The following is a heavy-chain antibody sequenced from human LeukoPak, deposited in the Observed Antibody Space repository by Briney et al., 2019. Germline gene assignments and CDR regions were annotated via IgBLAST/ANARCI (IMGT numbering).Heavy chain of an antibody. V-gene: IGHV3-23*01. CDR2: ISGSGGST. CDR3: ARDLGQYYDTSDNWFDP. J-gene: IGHJ5*02. D-gene: IGHD3-22*01. Sequence: GGSLPHSCTPSGFTFRSYWMHLVRQAPGKGLEWVSAISGSGGSTYYADSVRGRFTISRDNSKNTLNLQMNSLRAEDTAVYYCARDLGQYYDTSDNWFDPWGQGTLVTVSS. CDR1: GFTFRSYW.